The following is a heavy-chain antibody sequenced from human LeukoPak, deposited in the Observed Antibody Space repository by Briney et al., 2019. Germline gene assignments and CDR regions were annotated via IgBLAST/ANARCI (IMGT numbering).Heavy chain of an antibody. V-gene: IGHV4-59*01. CDR3: ERDPRPNCNNWFDP. Sequence: SSETLSLTCTVSGGSINSYYWNWIRQPPGKGPEWIGHIYYSGSTNYNPSLKSRVTISVDTSKNQCSLKLNSVTAADTAVYYCERDPRPNCNNWFDPWGQGTLVTVSS. CDR1: GGSINSYY. CDR2: IYYSGST. D-gene: IGHD1-1*01. J-gene: IGHJ5*01.